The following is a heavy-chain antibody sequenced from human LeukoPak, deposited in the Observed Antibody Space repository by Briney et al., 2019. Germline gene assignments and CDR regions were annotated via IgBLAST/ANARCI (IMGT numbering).Heavy chain of an antibody. J-gene: IGHJ4*02. Sequence: GGSLRLSCAASGFTFNNYVMSWIRQAPGKGLECVSVVSNSGGSTYYADSVKGRFTISRDNSKNTMYLQMNSLRAEDTAVYYCAKGYCVNDKCSNYDYWGQGTLVTVSS. CDR3: AKGYCVNDKCSNYDY. V-gene: IGHV3-23*01. CDR1: GFTFNNYV. CDR2: VSNSGGST. D-gene: IGHD2-8*01.